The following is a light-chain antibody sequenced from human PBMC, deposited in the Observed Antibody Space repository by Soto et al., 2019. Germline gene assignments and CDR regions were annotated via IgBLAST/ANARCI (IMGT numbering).Light chain of an antibody. CDR2: GAS. CDR3: QQYGSPGT. CDR1: QSVSNNY. J-gene: IGKJ1*01. Sequence: EIVLTQCPGTLSLSPGERATLSCRASQSVSNNYLAWYQQKPGQAPRLLIYGASNRATGIPDRFSGSASGTDFTLTISRMEPEDSAVYYCQQYGSPGTFGQGTQVDIK. V-gene: IGKV3-20*01.